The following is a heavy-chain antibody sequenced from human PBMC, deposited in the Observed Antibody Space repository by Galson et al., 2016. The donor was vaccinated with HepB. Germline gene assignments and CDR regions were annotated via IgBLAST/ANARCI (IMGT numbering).Heavy chain of an antibody. CDR3: ARCRRGETAKYYYYYGMDV. V-gene: IGHV2-70*01. Sequence: PALVKPTQTLTLTCTFSGFSLSTRGMGVSWIRQPPGKALEWLAFIDWDDDKYYNTSLKTRPTISKDTSKNQVVLTMTNMDPVDTATYYCARCRRGETAKYYYYYGMDVWGQGTTVTVSS. J-gene: IGHJ6*02. CDR1: GFSLSTRGMG. CDR2: IDWDDDK. D-gene: IGHD2-21*02.